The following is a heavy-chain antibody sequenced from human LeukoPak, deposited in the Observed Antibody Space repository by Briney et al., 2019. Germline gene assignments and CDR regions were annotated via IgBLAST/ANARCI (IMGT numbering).Heavy chain of an antibody. V-gene: IGHV3-23*01. D-gene: IGHD3-10*01. CDR2: FSGSGGTS. CDR3: AKVPHSLFRYGSSDY. CDR1: GFSFSSYA. Sequence: GGSLRLSCVASGFSFSSYAMSWVRQAPGKGLEWVSGFSGSGGTSYYADSVKGRFTISRDNSKNTLYLQMNSLRVEDTAVYYCAKVPHSLFRYGSSDYWAQGTLVTVSS. J-gene: IGHJ4*02.